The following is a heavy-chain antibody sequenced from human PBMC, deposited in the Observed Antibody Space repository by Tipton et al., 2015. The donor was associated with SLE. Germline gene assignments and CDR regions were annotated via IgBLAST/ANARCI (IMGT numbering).Heavy chain of an antibody. D-gene: IGHD5-18*01. CDR3: ARGARGNSYGSDEDFDY. CDR2: IYYSGST. CDR1: GGSISSGGYY. J-gene: IGHJ4*02. Sequence: TLSLTCTVSGGSISSGGYYWSWIRQHPGKGLEWIGNIYYSGSTYYNPSLKSRVTISVDTSKNQFSLRLSSVTTADTAVYYCARGARGNSYGSDEDFDYWGQGTLVTVSS. V-gene: IGHV4-31*03.